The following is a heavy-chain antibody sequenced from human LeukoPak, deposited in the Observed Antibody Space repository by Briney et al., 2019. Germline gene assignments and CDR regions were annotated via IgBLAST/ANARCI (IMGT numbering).Heavy chain of an antibody. CDR3: ARDFGDGDYWGDYYYYYMDV. V-gene: IGHV1-3*01. CDR2: INAGNGNT. Sequence: GASVKVSCKASGYTFTSYAMHWVRQAPGQRLEWMGWINAGNGNTKYSQEFQGRVTITRDTSASTAYMELSRLRSDDTAVYYCARDFGDGDYWGDYYYYYMDVWGKGTTVTVSS. CDR1: GYTFTSYA. J-gene: IGHJ6*03. D-gene: IGHD4-17*01.